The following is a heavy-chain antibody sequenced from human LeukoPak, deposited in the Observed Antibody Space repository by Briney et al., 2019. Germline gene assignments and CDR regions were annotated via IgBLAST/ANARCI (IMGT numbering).Heavy chain of an antibody. CDR1: GFTFSSYS. V-gene: IGHV3-21*01. J-gene: IGHJ3*02. D-gene: IGHD5-12*01. CDR2: ISSSSSYI. CDR3: ARDGSGYDEHDAFDI. Sequence: PGGSLRLSCAASGFTFSSYSMNWVRQAPGKGLEWVSSISSSSSYIYYADSVKGRFTISRDNAKNSLYLQMNSLRAEDTAVYYCARDGSGYDEHDAFDIWGQGTMVTVSS.